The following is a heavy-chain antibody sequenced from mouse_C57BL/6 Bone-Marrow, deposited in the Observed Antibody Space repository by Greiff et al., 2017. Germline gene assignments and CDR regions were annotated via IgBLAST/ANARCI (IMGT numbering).Heavy chain of an antibody. V-gene: IGHV3-6*01. CDR3: AREKVFYYGKDYFDY. CDR1: GYSITSGYY. D-gene: IGHD1-1*01. J-gene: IGHJ2*01. CDR2: ISYDGSN. Sequence: EVKVEESGPGLVKPSQSLSLTCSVTGYSITSGYYWNWIRQFPGNKLEWMGYISYDGSNNYNPSLKNRISITRDTSKNQFFLKLNSVTTEDTATYYCAREKVFYYGKDYFDYWGQGTTLTVSS.